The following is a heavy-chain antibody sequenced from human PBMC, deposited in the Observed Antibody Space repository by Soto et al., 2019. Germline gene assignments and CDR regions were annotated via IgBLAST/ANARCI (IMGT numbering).Heavy chain of an antibody. CDR1: GYTFTSYG. V-gene: IGHV1-69*13. CDR2: IIPIFGTA. D-gene: IGHD5-18*01. Sequence: ASVKVSCKASGYTFTSYGISWVRQAPGQGLEWMGGIIPIFGTANYAQKFQGRVTITADESTSTAYMELSSLRSEDTAVYYCATSAGYSYGSQYFDYWGQGTLVTVSS. J-gene: IGHJ4*02. CDR3: ATSAGYSYGSQYFDY.